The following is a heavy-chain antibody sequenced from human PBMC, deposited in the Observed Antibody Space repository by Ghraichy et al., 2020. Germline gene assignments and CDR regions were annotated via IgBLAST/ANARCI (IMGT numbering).Heavy chain of an antibody. CDR2: IFSNDEK. J-gene: IGHJ6*02. V-gene: IGHV2-26*01. CDR1: GFSLSNARMG. D-gene: IGHD3-3*01. Sequence: SGPTLVKPTETLTLTCTVSGFSLSNARMGVSWIRQPPGKALEWLAHIFSNDEKSYSTSLKSRLTISKDTSKSQVVLTMTNMDPVDTATYYCARIESGITIFGVVMGRPNYYYYYGMDVWGQGTTVTVSS. CDR3: ARIESGITIFGVVMGRPNYYYYYGMDV.